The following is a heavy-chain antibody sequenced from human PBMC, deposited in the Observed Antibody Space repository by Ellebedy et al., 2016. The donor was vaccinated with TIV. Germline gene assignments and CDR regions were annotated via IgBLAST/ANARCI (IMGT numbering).Heavy chain of an antibody. D-gene: IGHD7-27*01. CDR1: GFTFSIYA. J-gene: IGHJ3*02. Sequence: GESLKISCAASGFTFSIYAMSWVRQAPGKGLEWVSGTGGRGIATFYKDSVKGRFTISRDNSKNTLYLQMNSLRAEDTAVYYCARDPSKNGDGAFDIWGQGTLVTVSS. V-gene: IGHV3-23*01. CDR3: ARDPSKNGDGAFDI. CDR2: TGGRGIAT.